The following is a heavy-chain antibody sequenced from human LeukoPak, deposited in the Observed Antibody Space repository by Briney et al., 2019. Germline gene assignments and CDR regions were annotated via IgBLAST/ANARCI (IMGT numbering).Heavy chain of an antibody. CDR1: GGSITNYY. V-gene: IGHV4-4*07. J-gene: IGHJ5*02. CDR2: IYSTGII. Sequence: SETLSLTCTVSGGSITNYYWSWIRQSAGKGLEWIGRIYSTGIITYNPSLKSRVTMSVDTSKNQLSLRLISVTAADTAVYYCTRDSGTSGGVKFDPWGQGSLVTVSS. CDR3: TRDSGTSGGVKFDP. D-gene: IGHD3-16*01.